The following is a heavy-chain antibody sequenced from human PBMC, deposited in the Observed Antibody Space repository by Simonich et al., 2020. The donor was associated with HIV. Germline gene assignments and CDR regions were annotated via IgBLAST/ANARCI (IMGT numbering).Heavy chain of an antibody. V-gene: IGHV3-33*01. D-gene: IGHD4-17*01. Sequence: QVQLVESGGGVVQPGWSLRLSCAASGFTVSGYGMHWVRQAPAKGLGWGAVKRDDGNNKYYADSMKGRITSSGDNAKNTLYLQMNSLRAEDTAMYYCVRRFDYGGDYWGQGTLVTVSS. CDR1: GFTVSGYG. CDR3: VRRFDYGGDY. CDR2: KRDDGNNK. J-gene: IGHJ4*02.